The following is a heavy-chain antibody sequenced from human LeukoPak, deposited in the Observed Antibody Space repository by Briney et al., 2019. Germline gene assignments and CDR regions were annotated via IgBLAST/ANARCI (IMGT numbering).Heavy chain of an antibody. V-gene: IGHV4-34*01. D-gene: IGHD6-19*01. CDR3: ASSDSSGWGYDY. J-gene: IGHJ4*02. CDR1: GGSFSGYY. CDR2: INHSGST. Sequence: SETLSLTCAVYGGSFSGYYWSWIRQPPGKGLEWIGEINHSGSTNYNPSLKSRVTISVDTSKNQFSLKLSSVTAADTAVYYCASSDSSGWGYDYWGQGTLVTVSS.